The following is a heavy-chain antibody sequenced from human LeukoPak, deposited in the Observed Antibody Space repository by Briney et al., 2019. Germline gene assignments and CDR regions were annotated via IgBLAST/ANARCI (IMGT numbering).Heavy chain of an antibody. D-gene: IGHD2-15*01. Sequence: GGSLRLSCAAPGFTFSSYGMHWVRQAPGKGLEWVAVIWYDGSNKYYADSVKGRFTISRDNSKNTLYLQMNSLRAEDTAVYYCARDIVVVVAATRYGMDVWGQGTTVTVSS. CDR1: GFTFSSYG. CDR3: ARDIVVVVAATRYGMDV. V-gene: IGHV3-33*01. CDR2: IWYDGSNK. J-gene: IGHJ6*02.